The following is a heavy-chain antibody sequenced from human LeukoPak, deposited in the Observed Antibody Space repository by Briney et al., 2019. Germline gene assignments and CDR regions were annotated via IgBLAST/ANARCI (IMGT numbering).Heavy chain of an antibody. Sequence: PGGSLRLSCAASGFTLSTDHMSWVRQAPGKGLEWVAVSYNSGSRHYAESVKGRFTISRDNSKNTLGLQMNSLRAEDTALYYCARVWELSFDHWGQGTLVTVSS. V-gene: IGHV3-53*01. CDR3: ARVWELSFDH. CDR2: SYNSGSR. D-gene: IGHD1-26*01. CDR1: GFTLSTDH. J-gene: IGHJ4*02.